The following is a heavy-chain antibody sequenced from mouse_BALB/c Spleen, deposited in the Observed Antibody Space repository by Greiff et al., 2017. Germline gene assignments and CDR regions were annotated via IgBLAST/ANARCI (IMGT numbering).Heavy chain of an antibody. V-gene: IGHV5-4*02. CDR1: GFTFSDYY. Sequence: EVQGVESGGGLVKPGGSLKLSCAASGFTFSDYYMYWVRQTPEKRLEWVATISDGGSYTYYPDSVKGRFTISRDNAKNNLYLQMSSLKSEDTAMYYCARGGSSYGAMDYWGQGTSVTVSS. D-gene: IGHD1-1*01. J-gene: IGHJ4*01. CDR2: ISDGGSYT. CDR3: ARGGSSYGAMDY.